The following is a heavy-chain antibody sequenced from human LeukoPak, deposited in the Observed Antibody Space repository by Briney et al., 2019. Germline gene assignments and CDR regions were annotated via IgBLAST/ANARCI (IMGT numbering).Heavy chain of an antibody. J-gene: IGHJ4*02. CDR1: GLTFSSYV. Sequence: PGGSLRLSCAASGLTFSSYVNWVRQAPGKGLEWVSAFTGSNGGTYYADTVKGRFTISRDNSKDTLYLQMNGLRAEDTAVYYCAQSRLSSNYLDNWGQESLVTVAS. CDR3: AQSRLSSNYLDN. V-gene: IGHV3-23*01. CDR2: FTGSNGGT. D-gene: IGHD3-16*02.